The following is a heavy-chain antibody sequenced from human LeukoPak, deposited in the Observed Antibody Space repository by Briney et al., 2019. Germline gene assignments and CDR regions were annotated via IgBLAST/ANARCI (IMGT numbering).Heavy chain of an antibody. CDR3: ARGSTYSDFDY. CDR1: GYTFTSYG. D-gene: IGHD4-11*01. V-gene: IGHV1-8*03. CDR2: MNPNSGNT. J-gene: IGHJ4*02. Sequence: ASVKVSCKASGYTFTSYGISWVRQAPGQGLEWMGWMNPNSGNTGYAQKFQGRVTITRNTSISTAYMELSSLRSEDTAVYYCARGSTYSDFDYWGQGTLVTVSS.